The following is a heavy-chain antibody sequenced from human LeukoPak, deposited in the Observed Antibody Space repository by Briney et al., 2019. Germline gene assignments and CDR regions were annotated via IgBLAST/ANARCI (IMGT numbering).Heavy chain of an antibody. CDR1: GGSISSSYYY. Sequence: SETLSLTCTVSGGSISSSYYYWGWIRQPPGKGLEWLGSFYYNGSTYYNPSLKSRVIISIDMSKNLFSLRLRSVTAADTAVYFCARGRVSSSTWYSTYYYYFYMDVWGKGTTVTVSS. CDR3: ARGRVSSSTWYSTYYYYFYMDV. J-gene: IGHJ6*03. V-gene: IGHV4-39*07. CDR2: FYYNGST. D-gene: IGHD1-1*01.